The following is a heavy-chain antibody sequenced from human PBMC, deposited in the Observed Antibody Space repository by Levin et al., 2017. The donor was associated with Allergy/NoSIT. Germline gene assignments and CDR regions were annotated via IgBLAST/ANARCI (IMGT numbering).Heavy chain of an antibody. J-gene: IGHJ3*02. CDR3: ASTGNYRDYAFDI. CDR2: ISSSSSYI. CDR1: GFTFSSYS. V-gene: IGHV3-21*01. Sequence: GGSLRLSCAASGFTFSSYSMNWVRQAPGKGLEWVSSISSSSSYIYYADSVKGRFTISRDNAKNSLYLQMNSLRAEDTAVYYCASTGNYRDYAFDIWGQGTMVTVSS. D-gene: IGHD4-17*01.